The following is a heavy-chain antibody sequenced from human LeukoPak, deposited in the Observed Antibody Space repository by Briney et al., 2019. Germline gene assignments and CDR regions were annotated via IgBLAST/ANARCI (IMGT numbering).Heavy chain of an antibody. CDR3: ARVGDYRGVADY. Sequence: GRSLRLSCAASGFNFVDYAMHWVRQAPGKGLEWVSGISWNSGSRGYADSVKGRFTISRDNAKNSLYLQMNSLRAEDTALYYCARVGDYRGVADYWGQGTLVTVSS. V-gene: IGHV3-9*01. J-gene: IGHJ4*02. CDR2: ISWNSGSR. CDR1: GFNFVDYA. D-gene: IGHD4-17*01.